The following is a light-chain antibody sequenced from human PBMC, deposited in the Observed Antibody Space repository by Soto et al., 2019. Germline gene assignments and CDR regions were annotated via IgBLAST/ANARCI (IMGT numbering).Light chain of an antibody. CDR1: QSVRSNY. J-gene: IGKJ4*01. CDR3: QQDGSTPLT. Sequence: EIVLNQSPDTLSLSPGERATLSCRASQSVRSNYLAWYQQKPGQAPRFLIYDASSRTTGIPARFSGSGSGTDFTLTISRLEPEDFAVYYCQQDGSTPLTFGGGTKVEIK. V-gene: IGKV3-20*01. CDR2: DAS.